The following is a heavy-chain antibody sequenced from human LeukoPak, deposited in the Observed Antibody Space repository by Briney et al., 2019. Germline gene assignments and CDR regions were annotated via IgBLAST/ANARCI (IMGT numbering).Heavy chain of an antibody. D-gene: IGHD3-3*01. J-gene: IGHJ5*02. CDR3: AKEGGDFWSGYNWFDP. Sequence: GGSLRLSCAASGFTFSSYAMSWVRQAPGKGLEWVSAISGRGGSTYYAASVKGRFTISRDNSKTTLYLQMNSLRAEDTAVYYCAKEGGDFWSGYNWFDPWGQGTLVTVSS. V-gene: IGHV3-23*01. CDR2: ISGRGGST. CDR1: GFTFSSYA.